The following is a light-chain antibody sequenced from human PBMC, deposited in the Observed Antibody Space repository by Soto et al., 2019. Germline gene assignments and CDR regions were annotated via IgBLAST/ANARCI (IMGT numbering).Light chain of an antibody. V-gene: IGKV3-15*01. CDR2: DAS. CDR3: QQFRNCPLT. J-gene: IGKJ4*01. CDR1: QNVYNN. Sequence: EIVMTQSPATLSASPGEGATLSCKAGQNVYNNLAWYQQRPGQPPRLLIYDASTRATGISARFSGSGYGTGFPPPPGRRPSEVFAFNFFQQFRNCPLTFGGGTKVKIK.